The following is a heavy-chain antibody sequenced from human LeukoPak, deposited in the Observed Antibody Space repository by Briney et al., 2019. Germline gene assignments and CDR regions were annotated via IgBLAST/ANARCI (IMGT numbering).Heavy chain of an antibody. J-gene: IGHJ4*02. V-gene: IGHV3-7*01. D-gene: IGHD3-9*01. Sequence: GGCLRLSCAAAGFTLSDFWMTWARQAPGEGLEWVDTIKYDGSESYYMASVRGRFTISRDNAKNSLDLQMNNVRAEDTAVYYCARDTKLEFWGQGTLVTVSS. CDR3: ARDTKLEF. CDR1: GFTLSDFW. CDR2: IKYDGSES.